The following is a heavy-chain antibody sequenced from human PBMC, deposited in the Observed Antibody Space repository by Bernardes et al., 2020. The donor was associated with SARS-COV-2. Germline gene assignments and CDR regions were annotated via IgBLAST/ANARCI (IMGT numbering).Heavy chain of an antibody. V-gene: IGHV2-5*02. CDR3: AHGRNWNDAIILDP. CDR2: IYWDDDK. Sequence: SGPTLVKPTQTLTLTCTFSGFSLSNSGVGVGWIRQPPGKALEWLAVIYWDDDKHYSPSLKGRLTITKDTSKNQVVLTMTNMDPVDTATYYCAHGRNWNDAIILDPWGQGTLVTVSS. J-gene: IGHJ5*02. D-gene: IGHD1-1*01. CDR1: GFSLSNSGVG.